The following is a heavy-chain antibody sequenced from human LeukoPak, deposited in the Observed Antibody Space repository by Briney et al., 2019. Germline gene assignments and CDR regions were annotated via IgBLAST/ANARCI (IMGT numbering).Heavy chain of an antibody. Sequence: GGSLRLSCAASGFTFSSYWMSWVRQAPGKGLEWVANIKQDGSEKYYVDSVKGRFTISRDNAKNSLYLQMNSLRAEDTAVYYRARHPNYGSEDYWGQGTLVTVSS. CDR2: IKQDGSEK. D-gene: IGHD3-10*01. J-gene: IGHJ4*02. CDR1: GFTFSSYW. V-gene: IGHV3-7*01. CDR3: ARHPNYGSEDY.